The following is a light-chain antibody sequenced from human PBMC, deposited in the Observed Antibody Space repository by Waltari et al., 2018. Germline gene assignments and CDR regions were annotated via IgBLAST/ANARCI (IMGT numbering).Light chain of an antibody. CDR2: AAS. CDR1: RGITNY. Sequence: DIQMTQSPSSLSASVGDRVTITCRASRGITNYLVWYQQKPGKVPNLLIFAASTLQSGVPSRFSASGAGSDFTLTSSSLQPEDAATYYCQQYDSVPPTFGQGTKVDIK. CDR3: QQYDSVPPT. J-gene: IGKJ1*01. V-gene: IGKV1-27*01.